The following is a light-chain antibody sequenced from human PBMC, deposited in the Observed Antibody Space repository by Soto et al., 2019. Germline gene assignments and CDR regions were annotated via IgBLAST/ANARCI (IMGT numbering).Light chain of an antibody. CDR1: SSDIGSYNC. CDR2: DVT. J-gene: IGLJ2*01. CDR3: SSCASGSTLI. Sequence: QAVVTQPPSVSGSPGQSVILSCTGTSSDIGSYNCVSWYQQSPGTAPKVMIFDVTNRPSGVPDRFSGSKSGNTASLTISGLQAEDEADYYCSSCASGSTLIFGGGTKLTVL. V-gene: IGLV2-18*02.